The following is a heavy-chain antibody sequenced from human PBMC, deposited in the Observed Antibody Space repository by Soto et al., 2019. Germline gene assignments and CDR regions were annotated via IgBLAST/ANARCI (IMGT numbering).Heavy chain of an antibody. CDR3: ARNLYNTGSFDH. D-gene: IGHD3-10*01. Sequence: QVQLVQSGAEVKKPGASVKVSCKASGYTFTNYDINWVRQATGQGLEWVGWMTPISGDTGYAQNFQGRVTMTRDTPRSTAYLELSGLTSEDTALYYCARNLYNTGSFDHWGQGTLVTVSS. J-gene: IGHJ4*02. CDR2: MTPISGDT. CDR1: GYTFTNYD. V-gene: IGHV1-8*02.